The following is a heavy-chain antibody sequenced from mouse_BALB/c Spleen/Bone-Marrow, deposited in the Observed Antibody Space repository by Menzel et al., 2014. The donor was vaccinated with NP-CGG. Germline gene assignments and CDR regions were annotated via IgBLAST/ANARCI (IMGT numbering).Heavy chain of an antibody. CDR3: ARRGRLYGNEAPFAY. D-gene: IGHD2-1*01. J-gene: IGHJ3*01. CDR2: INPGSGGT. Sequence: VQLQQSGAELVRPGTSVKVSCKASGYAFTSYLIEWVKQRPGQGLEWIGVINPGSGGTNYNEKFKGRATLTADKSSSTAYMQLSSLTSDDSAVYFCARRGRLYGNEAPFAYWGQGTLVTVSA. CDR1: GYAFTSYL. V-gene: IGHV1-54*01.